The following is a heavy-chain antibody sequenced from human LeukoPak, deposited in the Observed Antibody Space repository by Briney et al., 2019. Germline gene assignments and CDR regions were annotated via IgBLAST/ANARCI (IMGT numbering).Heavy chain of an antibody. J-gene: IGHJ4*02. CDR2: IYASGGT. V-gene: IGHV3-66*01. Sequence: GGSLRLSCAASRFTVSSNYMSWVRQAPGKGLEWVSVIYASGGTYYADSVKGRFTISRDNSKEALYLQMNSLRAEDTAVYYCARVSVSFNMPFDYWGQGTLVTVSS. CDR3: ARVSVSFNMPFDY. D-gene: IGHD2-2*01. CDR1: RFTVSSNY.